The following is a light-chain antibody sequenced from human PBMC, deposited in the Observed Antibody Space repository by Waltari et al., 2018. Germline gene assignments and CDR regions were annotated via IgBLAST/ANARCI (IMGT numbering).Light chain of an antibody. J-gene: IGKJ2*01. V-gene: IGKV1-5*03. CDR1: QSVGTW. CDR2: MAS. Sequence: DIQMTQSPSTLSASVGDRVTISCRASQSVGTWLVWYQQKPGKAPKLLIYMASSLESVVPSRFSGSRSATEFTLTISSLQPVDFATYSCQQYSSFSTFGQGTKLDI. CDR3: QQYSSFST.